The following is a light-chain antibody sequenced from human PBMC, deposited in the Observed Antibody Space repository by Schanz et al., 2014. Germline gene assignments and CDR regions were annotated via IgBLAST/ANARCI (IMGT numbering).Light chain of an antibody. CDR3: SSYTSINTLV. V-gene: IGLV2-14*01. Sequence: QSALTQPASVSGSPGQSITISCTATGSADGAFTYVSWYQQHPGKAPKLMIYDVSNRPSGVSNRFSGSKSGNTASLTISGLQAEDEADYYCSSYTSINTLVFGGGTKLTV. CDR1: GSADGAFTY. CDR2: DVS. J-gene: IGLJ2*01.